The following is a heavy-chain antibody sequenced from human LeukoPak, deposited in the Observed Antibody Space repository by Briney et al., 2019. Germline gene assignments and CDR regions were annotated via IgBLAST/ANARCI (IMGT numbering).Heavy chain of an antibody. V-gene: IGHV4-59*12. D-gene: IGHD5-24*01. CDR1: GGSISRYY. Sequence: SETLSLTCTVSGGSISRYYWSWIRQPPGKGLEWIGYIYYSGSTNYNPSLKSRVTISVDTSKNQFSLKLSSVTAADTAVYYCTRVRSTMATMNYYYYYYGMDVWGQGTTVTVSS. CDR2: IYYSGST. J-gene: IGHJ6*02. CDR3: TRVRSTMATMNYYYYYYGMDV.